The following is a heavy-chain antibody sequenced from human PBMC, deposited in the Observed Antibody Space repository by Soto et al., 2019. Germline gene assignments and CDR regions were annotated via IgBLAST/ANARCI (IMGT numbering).Heavy chain of an antibody. CDR1: GFTFSRHT. V-gene: IGHV3-30-3*01. CDR3: ARDVYYDFWSGFNTQPYYFDD. J-gene: IGHJ4*02. Sequence: QVQLVESGGGVVQPGRSLRLSCAASGFTFSRHTMHWVRQAPGKGLEWVAAISDDGSNTYYADSVKGRFTISRDNSKNALYLQMNSLSSEDTAVHHCARDVYYDFWSGFNTQPYYFDDWGQGTLVTVSS. D-gene: IGHD3-3*01. CDR2: ISDDGSNT.